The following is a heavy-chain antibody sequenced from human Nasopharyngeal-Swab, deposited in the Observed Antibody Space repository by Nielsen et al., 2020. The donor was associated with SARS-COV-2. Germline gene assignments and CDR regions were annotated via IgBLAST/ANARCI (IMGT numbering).Heavy chain of an antibody. CDR2: ISSSGSTI. J-gene: IGHJ4*02. Sequence: GGSLRLSCAASGFTFSSYEMNWVRQAPGKGLEWVSYISSSGSTIYYADSVKGRFTISRDNSKNTLYLQMNSLRAEDTAVYYCARPASGSYSYYFDYWGQGTLVTVSS. D-gene: IGHD1-26*01. CDR3: ARPASGSYSYYFDY. CDR1: GFTFSSYE. V-gene: IGHV3-48*03.